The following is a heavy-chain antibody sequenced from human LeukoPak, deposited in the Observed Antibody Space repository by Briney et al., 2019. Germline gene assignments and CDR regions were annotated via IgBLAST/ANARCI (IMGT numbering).Heavy chain of an antibody. CDR1: GFTFSSYA. D-gene: IGHD4/OR15-4a*01. CDR3: AKIGANVGF. CDR2: INGGGGST. Sequence: PGGSLRLSCAASGFTFSSYAMSWVRQAPGKGLDWVSSINGGGGSTYYVDSVKGRFTISRDNSKNTLYLQMNSLRAEDTAVYYCAKIGANVGFWGQGTLVTVSS. V-gene: IGHV3-23*01. J-gene: IGHJ4*02.